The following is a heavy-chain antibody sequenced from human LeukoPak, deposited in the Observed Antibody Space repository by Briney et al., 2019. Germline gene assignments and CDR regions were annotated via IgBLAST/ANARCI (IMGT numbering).Heavy chain of an antibody. Sequence: PGGSLRLSCAASGFTVSSSYMSWVRQAPGKGLEWVSVVYSDGSTYYEDSVKGRFTISRDTSKNTLSLQMNSLRVEDTAVYYCAREKGRGVISPYYDYWGQGTLVTVS. D-gene: IGHD3-10*01. CDR1: GFTVSSSY. V-gene: IGHV3-53*01. J-gene: IGHJ4*02. CDR2: VYSDGST. CDR3: AREKGRGVISPYYDY.